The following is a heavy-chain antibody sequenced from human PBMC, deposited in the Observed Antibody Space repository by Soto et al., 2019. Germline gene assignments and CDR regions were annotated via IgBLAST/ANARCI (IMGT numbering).Heavy chain of an antibody. Sequence: ASVKVSCKASGYTFTGYYMHWVRQAPGQGLEWMGWINPNSGGTNYAQKFPGWVTMTRDTSISTAYMELSRLRSDDTAVYYCARGFDGSGSYYHPDYGMDVWGQGTTVTVSS. J-gene: IGHJ6*02. CDR2: INPNSGGT. CDR3: ARGFDGSGSYYHPDYGMDV. D-gene: IGHD3-10*01. V-gene: IGHV1-2*04. CDR1: GYTFTGYY.